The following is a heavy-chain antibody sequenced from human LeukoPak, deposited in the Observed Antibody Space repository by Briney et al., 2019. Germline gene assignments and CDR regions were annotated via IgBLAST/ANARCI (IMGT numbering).Heavy chain of an antibody. D-gene: IGHD3-22*01. CDR1: GGSICSGGYS. V-gene: IGHV4-30-2*01. CDR2: IYHSGST. J-gene: IGHJ4*02. CDR3: ASSPNYYDSSGHTPFDY. Sequence: SQTLSLTCAVSGGSICSGGYSWSWIRQPPGKGLEWIGYIYHSGSTYYNPSLKSRVTISVDRSKNQFSLKLSSVTAADTAEYYCASSPNYYDSSGHTPFDYWGQGTLVTVSS.